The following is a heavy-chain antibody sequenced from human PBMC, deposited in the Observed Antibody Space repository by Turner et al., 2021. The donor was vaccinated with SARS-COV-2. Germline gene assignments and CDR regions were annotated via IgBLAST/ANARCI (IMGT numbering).Heavy chain of an antibody. CDR2: IYYSGIT. CDR1: GGSISSSTYY. Sequence: QLQLQDSGPGLGKPSETLSLTCPVPGGSISSSTYYWGWIRQPPGKGLEWTGNIYYSGITYYNPSLKSRVTISVDTSKNQFSLKLSSVTAADTAVYYCARLMDTAMDYYGMDVWGQGTTVTVSS. CDR3: ARLMDTAMDYYGMDV. J-gene: IGHJ6*02. V-gene: IGHV4-39*01. D-gene: IGHD5-18*01.